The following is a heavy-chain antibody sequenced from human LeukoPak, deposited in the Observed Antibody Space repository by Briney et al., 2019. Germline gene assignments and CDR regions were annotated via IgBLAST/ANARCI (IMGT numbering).Heavy chain of an antibody. V-gene: IGHV3-7*01. D-gene: IGHD2-2*01. CDR1: GFTFSSYW. J-gene: IGHJ4*02. CDR2: IKQDGSEK. CDR3: ARGPALYCTSSSCLDGVD. Sequence: GGSLRLSCAASGFTFSSYWMSWVRQAPGKGLEWVANIKQDGSEKYYVDSVKGRFTISRDNAKNSLYLQMNSLRDEDTAVYYCARGPALYCTSSSCLDGVDWGQGTLVSVSS.